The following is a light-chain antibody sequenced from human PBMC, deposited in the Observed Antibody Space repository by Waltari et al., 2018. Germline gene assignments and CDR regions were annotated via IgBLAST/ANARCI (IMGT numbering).Light chain of an antibody. J-gene: IGLJ3*02. CDR1: SVDVGGTTF. CDR3: CSYGGSYTWV. CDR2: DLS. V-gene: IGLV2-11*01. Sequence: QSALTQPRSVSGSPGQSVTISCTGTSVDVGGTTFASWYQQHPGKAPKLMIYDLSRRPSGVPDRFSGSRSANTASLTISGLQAEDEADYYCCSYGGSYTWVFGGGTKVTVL.